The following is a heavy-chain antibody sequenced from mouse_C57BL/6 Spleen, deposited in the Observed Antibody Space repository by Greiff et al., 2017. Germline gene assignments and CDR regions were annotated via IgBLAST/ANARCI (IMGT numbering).Heavy chain of an antibody. CDR3: TRDYYGSSDY. Sequence: EVQVVESGEGLVKPGGSLKLSCAASGFTFSSYAMSWVRQTPEKRLEWVAYISSGCDYIYYADTVKGRFTISRDNARNTLYLQMSSLKSEDTAMYYCTRDYYGSSDYWGQGTTLTVSS. D-gene: IGHD1-1*01. V-gene: IGHV5-9-1*02. J-gene: IGHJ2*01. CDR2: ISSGCDYI. CDR1: GFTFSSYA.